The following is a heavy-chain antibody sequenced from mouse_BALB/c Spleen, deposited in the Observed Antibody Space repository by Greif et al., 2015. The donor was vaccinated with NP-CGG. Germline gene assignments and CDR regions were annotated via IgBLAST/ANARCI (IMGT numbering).Heavy chain of an antibody. V-gene: IGHV14-3*02. CDR3: ARSGGSSYGAKDY. CDR2: IDPANGNT. CDR1: GFNIKDTY. Sequence: EVQLQQSGAELVKPGASVKLSCTASGFNIKDTYMHWVKQRPEQGLEWIGRIDPANGNTKYDPKFQGKATITADTSSNTAYLQLSSLTSEDTAVYYCARSGGSSYGAKDYWGQGTTLTVSS. J-gene: IGHJ2*01. D-gene: IGHD1-1*01.